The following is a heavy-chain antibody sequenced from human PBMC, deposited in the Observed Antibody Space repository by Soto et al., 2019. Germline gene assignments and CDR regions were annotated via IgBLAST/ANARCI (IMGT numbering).Heavy chain of an antibody. CDR2: ISYDGSNK. Sequence: QVQLVESGGGVVQPGRSLRLSCAASGFTFSSYAMHWVRQAPGKGLEWVAVISYDGSNKYYADSVKGRFTISRDNSKNTLNLQMNSLRAEDTAVYYCARNEGSDYCFDYWGQGTLVTVSS. V-gene: IGHV3-30*14. CDR3: ARNEGSDYCFDY. CDR1: GFTFSSYA. J-gene: IGHJ4*02. D-gene: IGHD1-26*01.